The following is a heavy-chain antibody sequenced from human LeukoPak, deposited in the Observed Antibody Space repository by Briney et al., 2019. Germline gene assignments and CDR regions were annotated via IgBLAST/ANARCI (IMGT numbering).Heavy chain of an antibody. CDR3: ARVLQNYYHLDV. V-gene: IGHV4-59*11. Sequence: SETLSLTCTVSGDSISSHYWSWIRQPPGKGLEWMGFFFDSGSTNYKSSLESRVTMSVDTSKNQFSLKLSSVTAADTAMYYCARVLQNYYHLDVWGTGTTVTVSS. J-gene: IGHJ6*03. CDR1: GDSISSHY. CDR2: FFDSGST. D-gene: IGHD2/OR15-2a*01.